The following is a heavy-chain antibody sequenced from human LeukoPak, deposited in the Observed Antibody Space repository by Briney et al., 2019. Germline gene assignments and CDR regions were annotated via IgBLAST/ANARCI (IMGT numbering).Heavy chain of an antibody. J-gene: IGHJ4*02. V-gene: IGHV3-23*01. CDR2: ISGSGGST. CDR3: ARTSYGDDGGFDY. CDR1: GFTFSSYA. Sequence: GGSLRLSCAASGFTFSSYAMSWVRQAPGKGLEWVSDISGSGGSTYYADSVKGRFTISRDNSKNTLYLQMNSLRAEDTAVYYCARTSYGDDGGFDYWGQGTLVTVSS. D-gene: IGHD4-17*01.